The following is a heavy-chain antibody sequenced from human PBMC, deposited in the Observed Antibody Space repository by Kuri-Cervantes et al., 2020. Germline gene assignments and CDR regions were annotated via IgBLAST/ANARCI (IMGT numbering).Heavy chain of an antibody. CDR3: ARDSIVVVPAASGGFDP. CDR1: GGSINSSNW. D-gene: IGHD2-2*01. V-gene: IGHV4-4*02. CDR2: IYHSGSP. J-gene: IGHJ5*02. Sequence: SETLSLTCAVSGGSINSSNWWTWVRQPPGKGLEWIGEIYHSGSPNYNPSLKSRVTISVDTSKNQFSLKLSSVTAADTAVYYCARDSIVVVPAASGGFDPWGQGTLVTVSS.